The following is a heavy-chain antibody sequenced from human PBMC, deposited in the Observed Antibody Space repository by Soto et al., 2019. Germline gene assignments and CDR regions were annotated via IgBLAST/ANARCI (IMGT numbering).Heavy chain of an antibody. CDR3: AREGINNYNEYYFDS. CDR1: GFTFSSYS. J-gene: IGHJ4*02. V-gene: IGHV3-21*01. D-gene: IGHD4-4*01. Sequence: GGSLRLSCAASGFTFSSYSMNWVRQAPGKGLEWVSSISGSGNYTHYADFLRGRFTISRDNAKTSLYLQMNSLRAEDTAVYYCAREGINNYNEYYFDSWAREPWSPSTQ. CDR2: ISGSGNYT.